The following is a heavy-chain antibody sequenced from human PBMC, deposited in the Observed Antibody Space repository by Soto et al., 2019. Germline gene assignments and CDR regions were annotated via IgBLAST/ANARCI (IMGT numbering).Heavy chain of an antibody. Sequence: ASVKVSCKASGYTFTGYYMHWVRQAPGQGLEWMGWINPNSGGTNYAQKFQGWVTMTRDTSISTAYMELSRLRSDDTAVYYCARVSSGWYGSSSWFAPWGQGTLVTVSS. V-gene: IGHV1-2*04. CDR2: INPNSGGT. CDR3: ARVSSGWYGSSSWFAP. J-gene: IGHJ5*02. D-gene: IGHD6-19*01. CDR1: GYTFTGYY.